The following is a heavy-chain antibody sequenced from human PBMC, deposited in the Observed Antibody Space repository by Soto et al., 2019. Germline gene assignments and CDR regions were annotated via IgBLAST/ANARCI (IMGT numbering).Heavy chain of an antibody. CDR2: ISAAGDP. CDR1: GFTFRNYD. J-gene: IGHJ6*02. CDR3: ARTDRDFYGLDV. Sequence: EVQLVASGGGLVQPGGSLRLSCEASGFTFRNYDMHWVRQGTGKGLVLVSGISAAGDPDYADSVEGRFTISRENAQNSFFLQMNSLRVGDTAVYYCARTDRDFYGLDVWGQGTRVMVSS. V-gene: IGHV3-13*05.